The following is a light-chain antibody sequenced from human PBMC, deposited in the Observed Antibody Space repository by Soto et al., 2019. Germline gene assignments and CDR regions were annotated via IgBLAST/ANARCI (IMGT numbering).Light chain of an antibody. CDR1: SSDVGGYNY. Sequence: QSALTQPRSVSGSPGQSVTISCTGTSSDVGGYNYVSWYQQHPGKAPELLIYDVSQRPSGVPDRFSGSKSGNTASLTISGLQAEDEADYYCCSYAGSYTLFGGGTKLTVL. CDR3: CSYAGSYTL. J-gene: IGLJ2*01. V-gene: IGLV2-11*01. CDR2: DVS.